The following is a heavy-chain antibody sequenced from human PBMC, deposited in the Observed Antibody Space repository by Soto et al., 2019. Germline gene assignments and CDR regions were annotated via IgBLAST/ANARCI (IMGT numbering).Heavy chain of an antibody. D-gene: IGHD3-22*01. CDR2: IIPVFGTP. J-gene: IGHJ6*02. Sequence: QVQLVQSGAEVKKPGSSVKVSCKASGGSLRNYGISWVRQAPGQGREWMGAIIPVFGTPNYAQKFQDRVTITADESTTTVYMEVRSLTSEDTAVYYCARGDATKIVVTTYYAMDVWGQGTTVTVSS. V-gene: IGHV1-69*12. CDR1: GGSLRNYG. CDR3: ARGDATKIVVTTYYAMDV.